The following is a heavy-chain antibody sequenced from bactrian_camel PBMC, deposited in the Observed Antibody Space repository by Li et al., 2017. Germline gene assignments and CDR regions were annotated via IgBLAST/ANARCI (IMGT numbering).Heavy chain of an antibody. J-gene: IGHJ6*01. CDR3: AAEDFTVVAGPCVDFGY. CDR2: LDSDGST. CDR1: GFTSMNHC. Sequence: DVQLVESGGEPVQAGGSLRLSCAGSGFTSMNHCMGWFRQTPEKERERVAALDSDGSTIYADSVKGRFTISKDNAKNTLYLQMNSLKPEDTAMYYCAAEDFTVVAGPCVDFGYWGQGTQVTVS. V-gene: IGHV3S42*01. D-gene: IGHD6*01.